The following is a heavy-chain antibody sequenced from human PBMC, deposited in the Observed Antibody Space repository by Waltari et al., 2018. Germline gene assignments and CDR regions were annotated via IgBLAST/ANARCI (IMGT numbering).Heavy chain of an antibody. J-gene: IGHJ5*02. D-gene: IGHD6-6*01. CDR2: IKQDGSEK. CDR1: GFTVSSSW. Sequence: EVQLVESGGGLVQPGGSLRLSCAASGFTVSSSWMSWVRQAPGKGLEWVANIKQDGSEKYYVDSVKGRFTISRDNAKNSLYLQMNSLRAEDTAVYYCARDGFGRGSSSSGGWFDPWGQGTLVTVSS. V-gene: IGHV3-7*01. CDR3: ARDGFGRGSSSSGGWFDP.